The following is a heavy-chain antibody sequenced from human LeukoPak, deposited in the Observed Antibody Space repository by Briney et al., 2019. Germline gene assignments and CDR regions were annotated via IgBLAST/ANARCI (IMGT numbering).Heavy chain of an antibody. CDR1: GFTFSSYA. CDR3: ARRSSGYFQYYFDY. D-gene: IGHD3-22*01. Sequence: PGGSLRLSCAASGFTFSSYAMSWVRQAPGKGLEWVSAISGSGGSTYYADSVKDRFTISRDNSKNTLYLQMNSLRAEDTAVYYCARRSSGYFQYYFDYWGQGTLVTVSS. CDR2: ISGSGGST. J-gene: IGHJ4*02. V-gene: IGHV3-23*01.